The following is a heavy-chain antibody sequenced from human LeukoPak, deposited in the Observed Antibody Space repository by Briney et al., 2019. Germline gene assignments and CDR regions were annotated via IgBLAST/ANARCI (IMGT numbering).Heavy chain of an antibody. V-gene: IGHV4-30-2*01. Sequence: SETLSLTCTVSGGSISSGGYYWSWIRQPPGKGLEWIGYIYHSGSTYYNPSLKSRVTISVDRSKNQFSLKLSSVTAADTAVYYCARGYGDWAYWGQGTLVTVSS. J-gene: IGHJ4*02. D-gene: IGHD4-17*01. CDR1: GGSISSGGYY. CDR2: IYHSGST. CDR3: ARGYGDWAY.